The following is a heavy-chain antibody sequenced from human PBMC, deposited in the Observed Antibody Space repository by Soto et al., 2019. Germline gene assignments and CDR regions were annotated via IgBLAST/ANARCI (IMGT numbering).Heavy chain of an antibody. CDR3: AKDQNTYGGYFDY. CDR1: GFTFTTYA. CDR2: ISGRGDST. Sequence: EVQLLESGGGLVQPGGSLRLSCAASGFTFTTYAMSWVRQAPGKGLEWVSAISGRGDSTYYADSGKGRFTISSDNSKNPLYVQMNSLRAEDTAVYYCAKDQNTYGGYFDYWGQGTLVTFCS. V-gene: IGHV3-23*01. D-gene: IGHD4-17*01. J-gene: IGHJ4*02.